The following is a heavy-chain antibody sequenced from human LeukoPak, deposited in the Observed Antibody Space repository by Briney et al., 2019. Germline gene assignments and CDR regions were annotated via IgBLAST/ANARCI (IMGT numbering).Heavy chain of an antibody. CDR3: AREIEDQLLSKPDWLDP. D-gene: IGHD2-2*01. CDR2: IYYSGST. Sequence: SETLSLTCTVSGGSISSYYWSWIRQPPGKGLEWIGYIYYSGSTNYNPSLKSRVTISVDTSKNQFSLKLSSVTAADTAVYYCAREIEDQLLSKPDWLDPWGQGTLVTVSS. V-gene: IGHV4-59*01. CDR1: GGSISSYY. J-gene: IGHJ5*02.